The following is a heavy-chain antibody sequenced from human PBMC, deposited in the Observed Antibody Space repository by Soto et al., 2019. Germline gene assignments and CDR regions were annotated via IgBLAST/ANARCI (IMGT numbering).Heavy chain of an antibody. J-gene: IGHJ4*02. Sequence: GESLKISCKGSGYSFAGYWITWVRQKPGKGLEWMGRIDPSDSQTYYSPSFRGHVTISVTKSITTVFLQWSSLRASDTAMYYCARQIYDSDSGPNFQYYFDSWGQGTLVTVSS. CDR2: IDPSDSQT. D-gene: IGHD3-22*01. CDR1: GYSFAGYW. V-gene: IGHV5-10-1*01. CDR3: ARQIYDSDSGPNFQYYFDS.